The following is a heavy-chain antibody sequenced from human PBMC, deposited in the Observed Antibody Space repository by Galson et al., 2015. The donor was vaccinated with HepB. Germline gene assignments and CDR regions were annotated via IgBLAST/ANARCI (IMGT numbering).Heavy chain of an antibody. D-gene: IGHD5-12*01. CDR2: VLYDGSNK. V-gene: IGHV3-30*18. CDR1: GFTFNGYG. CDR3: AKDAGGYDSAGNYYYYGMDV. J-gene: IGHJ6*02. Sequence: SLRLSCAASGFTFNGYGMHWVRQAPGKGLEWVAVVLYDGSNKYYAGSVKGRFTIFRDNSKNTLYLLMSSLRAEDTAVYYCAKDAGGYDSAGNYYYYGMDVWGQGTTVTVSS.